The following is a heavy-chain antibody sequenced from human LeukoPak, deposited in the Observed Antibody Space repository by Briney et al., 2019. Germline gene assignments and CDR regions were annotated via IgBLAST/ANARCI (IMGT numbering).Heavy chain of an antibody. CDR3: AKRDSSGWYVLDY. V-gene: IGHV3-23*01. D-gene: IGHD6-19*01. J-gene: IGHJ4*02. Sequence: RGSLRLSCAASGFTFSSYAMSWVRQAPGKGLEWVSSLTSGGGSTYYTDSVKGRFTISRDNSGNTLYLQMNSLRPEDTAVYYCAKRDSSGWYVLDYWGQGTLVTVSS. CDR1: GFTFSSYA. CDR2: LTSGGGST.